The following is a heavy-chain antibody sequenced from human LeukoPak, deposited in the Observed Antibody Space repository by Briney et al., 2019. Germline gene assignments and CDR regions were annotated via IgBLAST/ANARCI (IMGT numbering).Heavy chain of an antibody. CDR2: ISATSHST. J-gene: IGHJ2*01. CDR3: AKILGNFWYFDL. Sequence: GGSLRLSCAASGFTFSSYTMNWVRQPPGKGLEWVSAISATSHSTYYTDSTRGRFTISRDNSKNTLYLQINNLRADDTAVFYCAKILGNFWYFDLWGRGTLVTVSS. D-gene: IGHD3-16*01. CDR1: GFTFSSYT. V-gene: IGHV3-23*01.